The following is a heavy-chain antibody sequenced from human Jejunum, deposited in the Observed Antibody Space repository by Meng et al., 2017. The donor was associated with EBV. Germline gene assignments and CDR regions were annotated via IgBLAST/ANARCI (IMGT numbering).Heavy chain of an antibody. CDR3: AKRMPGTGFDY. CDR2: IYYTGTT. D-gene: IGHD1-1*01. J-gene: IGHJ4*02. CDR1: GYSLGNSNW. Sequence: HGPGPRRWKPQETRSLPCAGPGYSLGNSNWWGWIPQPPGKGLECICYIYYTGTTYYIPCLKSRVTMSTDTSKIHFSLKLTSVTTMDTAVYYCAKRMPGTGFDYWGQGTLVTVSS. V-gene: IGHV4-28*01.